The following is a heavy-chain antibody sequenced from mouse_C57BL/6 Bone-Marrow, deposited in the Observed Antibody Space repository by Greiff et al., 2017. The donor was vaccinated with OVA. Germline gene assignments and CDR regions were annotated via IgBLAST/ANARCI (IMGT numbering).Heavy chain of an antibody. CDR2: INPYNGDT. V-gene: IGHV1-20*01. D-gene: IGHD2-3*01. Sequence: EVMLVESGPELVKPGDSVKISCKASGYSFTGYFMNWVMQSHGKSLEWIGRINPYNGDTFYNQKFKGKATLTVDKSSSTAHMELRSLTSEDSAVYYCARWADGYPAWFAYWGQGTLVTVSA. CDR1: GYSFTGYF. J-gene: IGHJ3*01. CDR3: ARWADGYPAWFAY.